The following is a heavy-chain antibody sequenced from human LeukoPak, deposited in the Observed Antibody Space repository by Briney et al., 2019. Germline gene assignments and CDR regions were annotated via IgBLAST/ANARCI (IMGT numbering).Heavy chain of an antibody. J-gene: IGHJ4*02. V-gene: IGHV1-69*13. CDR3: ARGRVGGAAAYFDH. CDR2: IIPIFGTA. CDR1: GGTFSSYA. Sequence: ASVKVSCKASGGTFSSYAISWVRQAPGQGLEWMGGIIPIFGTANYAQKFQGRVTITADESTSTAYMELSSLRSEDTAVYYCARGRVGGAAAYFDHWGQGTLVTVSS. D-gene: IGHD6-13*01.